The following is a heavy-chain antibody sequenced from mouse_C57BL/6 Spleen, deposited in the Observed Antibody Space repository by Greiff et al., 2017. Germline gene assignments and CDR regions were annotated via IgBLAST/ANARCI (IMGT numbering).Heavy chain of an antibody. V-gene: IGHV1-53*01. CDR2: INPSNGGT. D-gene: IGHD2-3*01. CDR1: GYTFTSYW. CDR3: ARWGWLLRAMDY. J-gene: IGHJ4*01. Sequence: VQLQQPGTELVKPGASVKLSCKASGYTFTSYWMHWVKQRPGQGLEWIGNINPSNGGTYYNEKFKSKATLTVDKSSSTAYMQLSSLNSEDSAVYCCARWGWLLRAMDYWGQGTSVTGSS.